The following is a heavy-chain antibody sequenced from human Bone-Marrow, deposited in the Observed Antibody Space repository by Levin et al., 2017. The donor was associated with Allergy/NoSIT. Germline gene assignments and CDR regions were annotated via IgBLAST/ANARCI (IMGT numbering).Heavy chain of an antibody. CDR2: VYDSGST. D-gene: IGHD6-6*01. CDR1: GGSIRNYY. J-gene: IGHJ3*02. Sequence: GSLRLSCTVSGGSIRNYYWSWIRQPPGKGLEWIGFVYDSGSTNYNPSLQSRVTISVHPSKNQFSLKQTSVTAADTAVYSCARALSSQTVVFDIWGQGTMVTVSS. CDR3: ARALSSQTVVFDI. V-gene: IGHV4-59*01.